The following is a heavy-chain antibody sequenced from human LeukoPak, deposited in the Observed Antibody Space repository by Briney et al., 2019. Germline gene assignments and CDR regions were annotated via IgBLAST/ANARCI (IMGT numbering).Heavy chain of an antibody. CDR3: ARVTSTSDTFDY. CDR2: IYYSGST. V-gene: IGHV4-59*01. Sequence: SETLSLTCTVSGGSISSYYWSWIRQPPGKGLEWIGYIYYSGSTNYNPSLKSRVTISVDTSKNQFSLKLSSVTAADTAVYYCARVTSTSDTFDYRGQGTLVTVSS. CDR1: GGSISSYY. J-gene: IGHJ4*02. D-gene: IGHD2-2*01.